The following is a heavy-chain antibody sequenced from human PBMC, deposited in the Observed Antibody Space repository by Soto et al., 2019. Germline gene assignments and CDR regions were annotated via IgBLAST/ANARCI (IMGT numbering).Heavy chain of an antibody. CDR3: ARSSGWNRLAY. J-gene: IGHJ4*02. Sequence: PGGALRLSCVGSGVKLTSHNMIWVRQPPGKGLEWVSIIYTGDNRNYADSVRGRFTISRDNSENTLYLQMDRLTVEDTAVYFCARSSGWNRLAYWGRGSLVTVSS. D-gene: IGHD6-19*01. CDR1: GVKLTSHN. CDR2: IYTGDNR. V-gene: IGHV3-66*01.